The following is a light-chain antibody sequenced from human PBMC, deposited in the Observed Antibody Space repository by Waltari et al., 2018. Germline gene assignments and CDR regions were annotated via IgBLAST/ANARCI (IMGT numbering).Light chain of an antibody. J-gene: IGLJ3*02. Sequence: QSALTQPRSVSGSPGQSVTISCTGTCSDVGDYNSVSWYQQHPGKAPKLVIYDVTKRPSGVPDRFSGSKSGNSASLTVSGLQAEDEADYYCCSYAGTWVCGGGTKLTVL. V-gene: IGLV2-11*01. CDR2: DVT. CDR1: CSDVGDYNS. CDR3: CSYAGTWV.